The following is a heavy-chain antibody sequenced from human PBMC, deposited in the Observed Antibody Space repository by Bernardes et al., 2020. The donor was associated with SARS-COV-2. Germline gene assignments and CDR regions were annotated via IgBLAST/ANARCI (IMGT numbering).Heavy chain of an antibody. CDR1: GYTLSDLS. V-gene: IGHV1-24*01. Sequence: ASVKVSCKVSGYTLSDLSRHWVRQAPGKGLEWMGSFDPEDGEAVYAQKFLGRVTMTADTSTYTSYMELSSLRSDDTAVYYCTTSLSLTVVVYAFDMWGQGTTVIVSS. J-gene: IGHJ3*02. D-gene: IGHD3-22*01. CDR2: FDPEDGEA. CDR3: TTSLSLTVVVYAFDM.